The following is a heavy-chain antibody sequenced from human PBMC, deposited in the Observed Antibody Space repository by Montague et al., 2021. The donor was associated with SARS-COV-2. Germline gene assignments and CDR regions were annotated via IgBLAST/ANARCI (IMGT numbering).Heavy chain of an antibody. CDR2: IKPDGTST. Sequence: SLRRSCAASGFTFRSYWMHWVRQVPGRGPIWVSRIKPDGTSTNYAASVKGRFTISRDNAKNTLSLQLNNLRAEDTAVYYCVRPLWFGDSDYFFDSWGQGTLATVSS. CDR3: VRPLWFGDSDYFFDS. J-gene: IGHJ4*02. V-gene: IGHV3-74*01. CDR1: GFTFRSYW. D-gene: IGHD3-10*01.